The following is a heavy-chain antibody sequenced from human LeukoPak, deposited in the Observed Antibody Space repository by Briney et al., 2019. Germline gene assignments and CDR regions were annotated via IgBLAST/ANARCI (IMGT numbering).Heavy chain of an antibody. Sequence: GGSLRLSCAASGFTFSSYGMHWVRQAPGKGLEWVAVISYDGSNKYYADSVKGRFTISRDNSKNTLYLQMNSLRAEDTAVYYCASGEDYYDSSGLDYWGQGTLVTVSS. CDR1: GFTFSSYG. D-gene: IGHD3-22*01. CDR2: ISYDGSNK. V-gene: IGHV3-30*03. CDR3: ASGEDYYDSSGLDY. J-gene: IGHJ4*02.